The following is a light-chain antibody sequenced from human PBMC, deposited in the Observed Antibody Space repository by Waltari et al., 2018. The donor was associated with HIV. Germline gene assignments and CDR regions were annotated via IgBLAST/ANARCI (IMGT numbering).Light chain of an antibody. V-gene: IGLV6-57*01. CDR1: SGSLASNS. J-gene: IGLJ2*01. CDR3: HSYDSDNQI. CDR2: DHS. Sequence: NFMLTQLHSVSDSPGTTVTISCTRNSGSLASNSVQWYQRRPGSSPTTVIFDHSQRPSGVSDRFSASIDTSSNSASLTIVGLKTEDEGDFFCHSYDSDNQIFGGGTKLTVL.